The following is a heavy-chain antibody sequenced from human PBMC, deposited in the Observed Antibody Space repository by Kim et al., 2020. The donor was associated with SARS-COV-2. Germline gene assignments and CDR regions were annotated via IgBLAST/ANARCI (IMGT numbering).Heavy chain of an antibody. Sequence: GGSLRLSCAASGFTFSSYAMHWVRQAPGKGLEWVAAIWYDGSNTYYADSVKGRFTISRDNSKNTLYLQMNSLRAEDTAVYYCARGAFEYSSSTGLGYWGQGTLVTVSS. CDR3: ARGAFEYSSSTGLGY. CDR2: IWYDGSNT. J-gene: IGHJ4*02. D-gene: IGHD6-6*01. V-gene: IGHV3-33*01. CDR1: GFTFSSYA.